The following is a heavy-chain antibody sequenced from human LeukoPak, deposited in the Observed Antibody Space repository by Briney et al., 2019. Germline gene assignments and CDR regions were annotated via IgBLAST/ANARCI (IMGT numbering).Heavy chain of an antibody. CDR1: GFTFSSYA. CDR3: ARSEVDIVATVCFDY. Sequence: GGSLRLSCAASGFTFSSYAMSWVRQAPGKVLEWVSAISGSGGSTYYADSVKGRFTISRDNSKNTLYLQMNSLRAEDTAVYYCARSEVDIVATVCFDYWGQGTLVTVSS. V-gene: IGHV3-23*01. J-gene: IGHJ4*02. CDR2: ISGSGGST. D-gene: IGHD5-12*01.